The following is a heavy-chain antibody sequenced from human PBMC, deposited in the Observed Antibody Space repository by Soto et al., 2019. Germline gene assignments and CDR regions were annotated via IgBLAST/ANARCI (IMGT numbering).Heavy chain of an antibody. CDR3: ARRGYGSTLDY. J-gene: IGHJ4*02. CDR2: IYYSGST. V-gene: IGHV4-59*08. Sequence: QVQLQESGPGLVKPSETLSLTCTVSGGSISSYYWSWSLQPPGKGLEWIGYIYYSGSTNYNPSLKSRVTISVDTSKNQFSLKLSSVTAADTAVYYCARRGYGSTLDYWGQGTLVTVSS. D-gene: IGHD3-10*01. CDR1: GGSISSYY.